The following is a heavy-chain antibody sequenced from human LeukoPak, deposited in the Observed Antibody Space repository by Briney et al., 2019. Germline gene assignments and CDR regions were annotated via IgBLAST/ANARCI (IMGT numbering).Heavy chain of an antibody. D-gene: IGHD6-19*01. V-gene: IGHV4-38-2*02. CDR1: GGSISSGYY. J-gene: IGHJ4*02. Sequence: PSETLSLTCTVSGGSISSGYYWGWIRQPPGKGLEWIGSIYHSGSTYYNPSLKSRVTISVDTSKNQSSLKLSSVTAADTAVYYCARDPRGWYLRSFWGQGTLVTVSS. CDR2: IYHSGST. CDR3: ARDPRGWYLRSF.